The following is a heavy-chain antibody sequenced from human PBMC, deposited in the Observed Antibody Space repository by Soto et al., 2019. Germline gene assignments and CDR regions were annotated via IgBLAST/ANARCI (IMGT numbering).Heavy chain of an antibody. D-gene: IGHD3-10*01. Sequence: PSGTLSPTFPVSGGSLSSYYWSWIRQPAGKGLEWIGRIYTSGSTNYNPSLKSRVTMSVDTSKNQFSLKLSSVTAADTAVYYCARGQSLWGQGTLVTVSS. J-gene: IGHJ4*02. CDR2: IYTSGST. CDR1: GGSLSSYY. V-gene: IGHV4-4*07. CDR3: ARGQSL.